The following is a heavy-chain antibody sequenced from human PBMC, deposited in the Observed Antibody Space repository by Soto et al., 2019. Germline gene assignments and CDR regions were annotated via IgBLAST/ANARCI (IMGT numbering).Heavy chain of an antibody. CDR3: ARDQARVVMALDAFDI. D-gene: IGHD3-3*01. CDR1: GFTFSSYS. Sequence: GGSLRLSCAASGFTFSSYSMNWVRQAPGKGLEWVSSISSSSSYIYYADSVKGRFTISRDNAKNSLYLQMNSLRAEDTAVYYCARDQARVVMALDAFDIWGQGTMVTVS. CDR2: ISSSSSYI. J-gene: IGHJ3*02. V-gene: IGHV3-21*01.